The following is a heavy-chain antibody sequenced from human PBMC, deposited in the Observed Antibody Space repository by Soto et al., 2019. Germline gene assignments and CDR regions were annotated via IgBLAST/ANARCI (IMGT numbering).Heavy chain of an antibody. Sequence: SETLSLTCTVSVGSFSSGSYYWSWIRQPPGKGLEWIGYIYYSGSTNYNPSLKSRVTISVDTSKNQFSLKLSSVTAADTAVYYCARDLTMVRGGGMDVWGQGTTVTVSS. D-gene: IGHD3-10*01. CDR2: IYYSGST. CDR3: ARDLTMVRGGGMDV. CDR1: VGSFSSGSYY. J-gene: IGHJ6*02. V-gene: IGHV4-61*01.